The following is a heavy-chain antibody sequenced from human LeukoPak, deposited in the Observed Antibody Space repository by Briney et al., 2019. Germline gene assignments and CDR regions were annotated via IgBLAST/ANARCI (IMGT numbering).Heavy chain of an antibody. V-gene: IGHV4-59*01. CDR2: IYYSGST. Sequence: KPSETLSLTCTVSGGSISSYYWSWIRQPPVKGLEWIGYIYYSGSTSYNPSLKSRVTISVDTSKNQFSLKLSSVTAADTAVYYCARDSYYGXRTGRWFDPWGQGTLVTVSS. CDR3: ARDSYYGXRTGRWFDP. D-gene: IGHD4-17*01. J-gene: IGHJ5*02. CDR1: GGSISSYY.